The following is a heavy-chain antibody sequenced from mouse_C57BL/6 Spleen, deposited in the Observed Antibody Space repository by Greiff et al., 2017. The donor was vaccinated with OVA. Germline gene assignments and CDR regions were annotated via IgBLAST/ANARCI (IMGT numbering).Heavy chain of an antibody. D-gene: IGHD3-2*02. V-gene: IGHV1-26*01. Sequence: VQLQQSGPELVKPGASVKISCKASGYTFTDYYMNWVKQSHGKSLEWIGDINPNNGGTSYNQKFNGKATLTVEKSSSTAYMELRSLTSEDSAVYYCARLGEQLRLGFAYWGQGTLVTVSA. J-gene: IGHJ3*01. CDR2: INPNNGGT. CDR3: ARLGEQLRLGFAY. CDR1: GYTFTDYY.